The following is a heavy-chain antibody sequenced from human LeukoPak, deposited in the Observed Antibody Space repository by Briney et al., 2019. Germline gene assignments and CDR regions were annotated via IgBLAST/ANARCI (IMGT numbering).Heavy chain of an antibody. CDR2: IYTSGST. V-gene: IGHV4-4*07. CDR3: ASDSGYPTSSFDP. D-gene: IGHD3-22*01. CDR1: GGSISNYF. J-gene: IGHJ5*02. Sequence: SETLSLTCIVSGGSISNYFWSWIRQPAGKGLEWIGRIYTSGSTNYNPSLKSRVTMSVDTSRNQVSLKVKSVAAADTAVYYCASDSGYPTSSFDPWGQGTLVTVSS.